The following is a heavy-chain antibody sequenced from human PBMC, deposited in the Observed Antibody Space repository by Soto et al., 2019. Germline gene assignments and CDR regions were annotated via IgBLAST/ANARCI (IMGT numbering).Heavy chain of an antibody. CDR3: VRRPGCSTTTCYRELDY. CDR1: GYTFTTYW. D-gene: IGHD2-2*01. CDR2: IYPGDSDT. J-gene: IGHJ4*02. V-gene: IGHV5-51*01. Sequence: GESLKISCKGSGYTFTTYWIGWVRQMPGKGLEWMGVIYPGDSDTIYSPSFQGQVTLSADKSISTAYLQWRSLQASDTAMDYCVRRPGCSTTTCYRELDYWGQGTLVTVSS.